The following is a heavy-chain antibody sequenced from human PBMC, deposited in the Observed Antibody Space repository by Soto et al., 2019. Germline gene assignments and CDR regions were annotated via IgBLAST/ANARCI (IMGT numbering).Heavy chain of an antibody. J-gene: IGHJ4*02. V-gene: IGHV3-74*01. CDR3: ARESAAAGNPIDY. CDR1: GFSFSNYW. D-gene: IGHD6-13*01. CDR2: IYTDGSST. Sequence: GGSLRLSCAASGFSFSNYWMHWVRQAPGKGLVWVSRIYTDGSSTNYAASVKGRFTISKDSAKNTVYLQMNSLRAEDTAVYFCARESAAAGNPIDYWGQGT.